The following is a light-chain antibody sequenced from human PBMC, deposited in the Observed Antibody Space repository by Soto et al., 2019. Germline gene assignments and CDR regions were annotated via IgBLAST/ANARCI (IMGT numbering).Light chain of an antibody. J-gene: IGKJ5*01. Sequence: PGERATLSCRASQSISSNLAWYQQKPGQAPRLLIYAASTRATGIPARFSGSGSGTEFTLTISTLQSEDFAVYYCQQRSNWPITFGQGTRLEIK. CDR3: QQRSNWPIT. CDR1: QSISSN. CDR2: AAS. V-gene: IGKV3-15*01.